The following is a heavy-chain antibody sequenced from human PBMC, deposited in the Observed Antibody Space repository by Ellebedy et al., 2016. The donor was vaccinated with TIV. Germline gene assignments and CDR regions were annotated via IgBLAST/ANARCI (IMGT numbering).Heavy chain of an antibody. J-gene: IGHJ5*02. CDR1: GDSISSGGYY. V-gene: IGHV4-31*03. CDR3: ARDKSRWFDP. CDR2: IYYSGST. D-gene: IGHD2/OR15-2a*01. Sequence: SETLSLXCTVSGDSISSGGYYWTWIRQHPGKGLEWIGYIYYSGSTYYNPSLRSRLTISVDTSMNHFSLKLSSVTAADTAVYYCARDKSRWFDPWGQGTLVTVSS.